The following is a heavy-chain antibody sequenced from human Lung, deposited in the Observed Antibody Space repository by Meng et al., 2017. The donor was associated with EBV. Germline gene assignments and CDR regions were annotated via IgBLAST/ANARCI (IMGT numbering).Heavy chain of an antibody. D-gene: IGHD1-26*01. J-gene: IGHJ4*02. CDR3: ASDGISRYFDN. Sequence: RLEAAGPVQVKPSGTVSLICTVSGGSISTPNGWSWVRQSPEKGLEWIGEVFRTGDTNYNPPLKSRVTILIDKSKNQFSLKLNSVTAADTAIYFCASDGISRYFDNWGPGTLVTVSS. CDR2: VFRTGDT. V-gene: IGHV4-4*02. CDR1: GGSISTPNG.